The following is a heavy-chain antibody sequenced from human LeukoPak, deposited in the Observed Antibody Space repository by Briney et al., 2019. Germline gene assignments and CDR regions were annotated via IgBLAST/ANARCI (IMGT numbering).Heavy chain of an antibody. CDR1: GYTFTGYY. J-gene: IGHJ6*03. CDR3: ARGPRTTLVRGGQWYYYMDV. Sequence: ASVKVSCKASGYTFTGYYMYWVRQAPGQGLEWMGWINPNSGGTKYTQKFQGRVTMTRDTSISTAYMELSRLRSDDTAVYYCARGPRTTLVRGGQWYYYMDVWGKGTAVTISS. V-gene: IGHV1-2*02. CDR2: INPNSGGT. D-gene: IGHD3-10*01.